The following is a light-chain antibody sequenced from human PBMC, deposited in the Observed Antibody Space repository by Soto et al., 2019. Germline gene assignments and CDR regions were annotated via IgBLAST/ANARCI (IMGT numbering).Light chain of an antibody. CDR1: PTINSK. CDR3: QQYETYFRYT. J-gene: IGKJ2*01. Sequence: DIQMTQSPSTLSASVGDRVTITGRASPTINSKLAWYQKKPGQDPKLLIFDGYNLESGVPSRCSGSGSGTEFTLSIGSRQPDDFATYYCQQYETYFRYTFRQGTKLDI. V-gene: IGKV1-5*01. CDR2: DGY.